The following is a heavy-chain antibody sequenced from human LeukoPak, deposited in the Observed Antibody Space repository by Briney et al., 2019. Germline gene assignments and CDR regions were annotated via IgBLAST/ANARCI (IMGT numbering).Heavy chain of an antibody. D-gene: IGHD2-15*01. CDR1: GFTFSSFW. V-gene: IGHV3-7*01. Sequence: GGSQRLSCAASGFTFSSFWMSWVRQAPGEGLEWVANINQDGSGKYYVDSVKGRFTISRDNAKSSLYLQMNNLRAEDTAVYYCARDFSWAGGYFDYWGQGTLVTVSS. CDR3: ARDFSWAGGYFDY. J-gene: IGHJ4*02. CDR2: INQDGSGK.